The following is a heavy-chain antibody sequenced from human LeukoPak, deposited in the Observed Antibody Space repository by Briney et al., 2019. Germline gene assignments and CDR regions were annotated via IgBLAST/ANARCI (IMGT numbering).Heavy chain of an antibody. D-gene: IGHD6-19*01. CDR3: ARYAVAGSNLYFDY. J-gene: IGHJ4*02. CDR2: ISSSGST. V-gene: IGHV4-4*07. Sequence: SETLSLTGTVSGGSIDTYYWSWIRQPAGKGLEWVGRISSSGSTNYNPSLTSRVTMSVDTYNNQFSLKVTSVTAADTAVYYCARYAVAGSNLYFDYWGQGTLVTVSS. CDR1: GGSIDTYY.